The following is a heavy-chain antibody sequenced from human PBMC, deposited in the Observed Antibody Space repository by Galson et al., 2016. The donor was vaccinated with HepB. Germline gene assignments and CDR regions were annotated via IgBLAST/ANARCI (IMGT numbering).Heavy chain of an antibody. J-gene: IGHJ3*01. CDR2: VSHYGFT. Sequence: SETLSLTCTISNGSINDYYWSWIRQPPGKGLEWVGYVSHYGFTNYNAALKGRVTISLDTAKKQFSLKVKSVTVADSAIYYCARDASRDRAYDLWGRGTMVTV. CDR3: ARDASRDRAYDL. CDR1: NGSINDYY. V-gene: IGHV4-59*01.